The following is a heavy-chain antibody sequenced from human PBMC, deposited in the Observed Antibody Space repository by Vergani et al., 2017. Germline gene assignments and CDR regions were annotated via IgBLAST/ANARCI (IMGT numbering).Heavy chain of an antibody. D-gene: IGHD6-19*01. CDR1: GGSISSYY. CDR2: IYYIGST. V-gene: IGHV4-59*01. J-gene: IGHJ5*02. CDR3: ARIDRDSSGWFPSWFDP. Sequence: QVQLQESGPGLVKPSETLSLTCTVSGGSISSYYWSWIRQPPGKGLNWIGYIYYIGSTNYNPSLTSRVTISVDTSKNQFSLKLSSVTAADTAVYYCARIDRDSSGWFPSWFDPWGQGTLVTVSS.